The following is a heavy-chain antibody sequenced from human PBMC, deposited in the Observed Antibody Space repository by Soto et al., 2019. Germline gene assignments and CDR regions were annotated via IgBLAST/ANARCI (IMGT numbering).Heavy chain of an antibody. J-gene: IGHJ6*03. V-gene: IGHV3-73*01. Sequence: WGSLGLSCAASGFTFSGSAMHWVRQASGKGLEWVGRIRSKANNYATAYGASVKGRFTISRDDSKNTAYLQMNSLKTEDTAVYYCSRQASDFWSGKPQYYMDVWGKGTTVTVSS. CDR2: IRSKANNYAT. D-gene: IGHD3-3*01. CDR1: GFTFSGSA. CDR3: SRQASDFWSGKPQYYMDV.